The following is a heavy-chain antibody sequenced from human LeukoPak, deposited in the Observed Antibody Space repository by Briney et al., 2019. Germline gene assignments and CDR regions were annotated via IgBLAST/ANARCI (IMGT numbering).Heavy chain of an antibody. CDR1: GGSISSYY. J-gene: IGHJ5*02. V-gene: IGHV4-59*08. CDR2: IYYSGST. D-gene: IGHD2-2*01. Sequence: SETLSLTCTVSGGSISSYYWSWIRQPPGKGLEWIGYIYYSGSTNYNPSLKSRVTTSVDTSKNQFSLKLSSVTAADTAVYYCARHFVNLGYCSSTSCCRSQWWFDPWGQGTLVTVSS. CDR3: ARHFVNLGYCSSTSCCRSQWWFDP.